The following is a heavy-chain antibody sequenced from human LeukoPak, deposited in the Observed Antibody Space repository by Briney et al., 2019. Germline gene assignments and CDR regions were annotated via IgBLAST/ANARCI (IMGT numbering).Heavy chain of an antibody. D-gene: IGHD3-3*01. Sequence: SETLSHTRAVSDYSISSGYYWGWIRQPPGKGLEWIGSLHLSGSTYYSSSLKSRITISVDTSKNQFSLKLSSVTAADTAVYYCARGYRSETYEFRSGYYTGVWFDPCGERILVTVSS. V-gene: IGHV4-38-2*01. J-gene: IGHJ5*02. CDR3: ARGYRSETYEFRSGYYTGVWFDP. CDR1: DYSISSGYY. CDR2: LHLSGST.